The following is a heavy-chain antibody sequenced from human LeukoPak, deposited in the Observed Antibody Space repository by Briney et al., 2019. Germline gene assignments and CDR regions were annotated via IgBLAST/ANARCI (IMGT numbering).Heavy chain of an antibody. V-gene: IGHV4-61*01. J-gene: IGHJ4*02. CDR2: IYNSGST. CDR1: GGSIFSSNSY. Sequence: PSETLSLTCTVSGGSIFSSNSYWGWIRQPPGKGLEWIGYIYNSGSTNNNPSLKSRVTISVDTSKKQFSLKLSSVTAADTAVYYCARETPYGSGSYPFDYWGQGILVTVSS. CDR3: ARETPYGSGSYPFDY. D-gene: IGHD3-10*01.